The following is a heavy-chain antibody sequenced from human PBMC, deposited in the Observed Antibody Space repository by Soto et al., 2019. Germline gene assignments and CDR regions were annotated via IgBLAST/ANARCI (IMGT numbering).Heavy chain of an antibody. CDR2: INTDGSIT. J-gene: IGHJ4*02. Sequence: GSLRLSCAASGFTFISYWIHFFRQFPFKWLVWVSRINTDGSITSHADSVKGRFTISRDNAKNTLYLQMNSLRADDTAVYYCTRDSGGRDAYWGQGALVTVSS. V-gene: IGHV3-74*01. D-gene: IGHD2-15*01. CDR3: TRDSGGRDAY. CDR1: GFTFISYW.